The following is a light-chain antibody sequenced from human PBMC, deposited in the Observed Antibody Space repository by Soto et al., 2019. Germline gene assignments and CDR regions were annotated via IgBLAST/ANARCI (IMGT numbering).Light chain of an antibody. J-gene: IGLJ3*02. CDR3: QSYDRSLGGV. V-gene: IGLV1-40*01. Sequence: QSVLTQPRSVSGAPGQSVTISCSGTSSNIGAGYEIHWYQQLPGTAPRLLIYGNVNRPSGVPDRFSGSKSGTSGSLAITGLQAEDEDDYYCQSYDRSLGGVFGGGTKLTVL. CDR2: GNV. CDR1: SSNIGAGYE.